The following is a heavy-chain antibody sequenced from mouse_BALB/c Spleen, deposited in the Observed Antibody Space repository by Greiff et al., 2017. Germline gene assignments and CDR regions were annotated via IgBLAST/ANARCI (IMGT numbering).Heavy chain of an antibody. CDR2: IWTGGGT. V-gene: IGHV2-9-2*01. Sequence: QVQLKQSGPGLVAPSQSLSITCTVSGFSLTSYDISWIRQPPGKGLEWLGVIWTGGGTNYNSAFMSRLSISKDNSKSQVFLKMNSLQTDDTAIYYCVRDNRSYAMDYWGQGTSVTVSS. J-gene: IGHJ4*01. CDR1: GFSLTSYD. CDR3: VRDNRSYAMDY. D-gene: IGHD2-14*01.